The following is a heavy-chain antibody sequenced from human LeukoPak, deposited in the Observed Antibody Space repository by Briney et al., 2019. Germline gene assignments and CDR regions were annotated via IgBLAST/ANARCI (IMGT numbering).Heavy chain of an antibody. CDR1: GFTFSSYS. J-gene: IGHJ4*02. CDR2: ISSSSSYI. D-gene: IGHD6-13*01. CDR3: ARRRGLAAAGTLHLDY. Sequence: PGGSLRLSCAASGFTFSSYSMNWVRQAPGKGLEWVSSISSSSSYIYYADSVKGRFTISRDNAKNSLYLQMNSLRAEDTAVYYCARRRGLAAAGTLHLDYWGQGTLVTVSS. V-gene: IGHV3-21*01.